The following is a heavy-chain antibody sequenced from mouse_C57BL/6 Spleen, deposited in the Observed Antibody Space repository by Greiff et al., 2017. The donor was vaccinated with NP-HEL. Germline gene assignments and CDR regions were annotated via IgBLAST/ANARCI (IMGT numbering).Heavy chain of an antibody. J-gene: IGHJ3*01. CDR3: ATLTGPAY. CDR1: GYTFTDYY. Sequence: VQLQQSGAELVRPGASVKLSCKASGYTFTDYYINWVKQRPGQGLEWIARIYPGSGNTYYNEKFKGKATLTAEKSSSTAYMQLSSLTSEDSAVYFCATLTGPAYWGQGTLVTVSA. CDR2: IYPGSGNT. V-gene: IGHV1-76*01. D-gene: IGHD4-1*01.